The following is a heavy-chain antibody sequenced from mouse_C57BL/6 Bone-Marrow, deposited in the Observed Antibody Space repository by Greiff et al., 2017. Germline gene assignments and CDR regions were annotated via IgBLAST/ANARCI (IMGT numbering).Heavy chain of an antibody. Sequence: EVKFVESGGGLVKPGGSLKLSCAASGFTFSSYTMSWVRQTPETRLEWVATISGGGGNTYYPDRVKGRFPISCDNAKNTLYLQMSSLRSEDTALYYGARQLGRRGNYLDYGGQGTTLTVSS. D-gene: IGHD4-1*01. V-gene: IGHV5-9*01. CDR2: ISGGGGNT. CDR3: ARQLGRRGNYLDY. CDR1: GFTFSSYT. J-gene: IGHJ2*01.